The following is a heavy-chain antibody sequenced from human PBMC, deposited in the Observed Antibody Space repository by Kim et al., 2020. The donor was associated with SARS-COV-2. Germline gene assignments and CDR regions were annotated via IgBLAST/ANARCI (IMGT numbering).Heavy chain of an antibody. J-gene: IGHJ3*02. Sequence: GGSLRLSCAASGFTFSSYSMNWVRQAPGKGLEWVSSISSSSSYIYYADSVKGRFTISRDNAKNSLYLQMNSLRAEDTAVYYCARALPVVVAATPYGDYRKHDAFDIWGQGTMVTVSS. CDR2: ISSSSSYI. CDR1: GFTFSSYS. D-gene: IGHD2-15*01. CDR3: ARALPVVVAATPYGDYRKHDAFDI. V-gene: IGHV3-21*01.